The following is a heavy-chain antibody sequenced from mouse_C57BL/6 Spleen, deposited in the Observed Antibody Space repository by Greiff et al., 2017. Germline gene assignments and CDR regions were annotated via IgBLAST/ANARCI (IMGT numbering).Heavy chain of an antibody. Sequence: VKLMESGPGLVQPSQSLSITCTVSGFSLTSYGVHWVRQSPGKGLEWLGVIWSGGSTDYNAAFISRLSISKDNSKSQVFFKMNSLKADDTAIYCCARGPHCGSSYFDYWGQGTTLTVSS. CDR3: ARGPHCGSSYFDY. D-gene: IGHD1-1*01. V-gene: IGHV2-2*01. CDR1: GFSLTSYG. J-gene: IGHJ2*01. CDR2: IWSGGST.